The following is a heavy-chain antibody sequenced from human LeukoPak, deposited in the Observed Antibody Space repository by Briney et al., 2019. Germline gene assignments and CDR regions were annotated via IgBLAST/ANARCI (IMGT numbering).Heavy chain of an antibody. J-gene: IGHJ4*02. V-gene: IGHV4-34*10. CDR1: GFTFSTYG. CDR2: HSHSGSA. D-gene: IGHD1/OR15-1a*01. CDR3: ARYQTGTMFAV. Sequence: GTLRLSCAASGFTFSTYGMSWVRQAPGKGLEWIGTHSHSGSAYYNPSLRSRITMSLDTSENQLSLKLYSVTAAGTAIYYCARYQTGTMFAVWGQGTLVTISS.